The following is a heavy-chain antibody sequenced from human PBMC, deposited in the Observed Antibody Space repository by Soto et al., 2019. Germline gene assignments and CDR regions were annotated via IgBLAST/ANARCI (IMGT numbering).Heavy chain of an antibody. CDR2: VIPVLPTP. V-gene: IGHV1-69*06. J-gene: IGHJ4*02. CDR3: ATFTQRLAAEVALSAS. CDR1: GDIVTSNG. Sequence: QLQLVQSGAEVKRPGSSMTLSCTASGDIVTSNGFIWVRQAPGQGLEWMGGVIPVLPTPTYAQKFQGRVTIKADKGTNTVYLELTSLRSDDTAVYYCATFTQRLAAEVALSASWGQGTLVIVSS. D-gene: IGHD6-25*01.